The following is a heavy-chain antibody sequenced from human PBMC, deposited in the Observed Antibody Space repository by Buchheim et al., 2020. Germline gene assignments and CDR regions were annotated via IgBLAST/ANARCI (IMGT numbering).Heavy chain of an antibody. CDR3: ARDSRGVLPGGGVVVVSPWDS. CDR1: GFTFSDYN. J-gene: IGHJ4*02. V-gene: IGHV3-21*01. CDR2: ISRSSSFI. Sequence: EVQLVESGGGLVKPGGSLRLSCAASGFTFSDYNMNWVRQAPGKGLEWVSSISRSSSFIYYADSVKGRFTISRDNAKNSLYLQRSGLRVEDTAIFYCARDSRGVLPGGGVVVVSPWDSWGQGTL. D-gene: IGHD2-21*01.